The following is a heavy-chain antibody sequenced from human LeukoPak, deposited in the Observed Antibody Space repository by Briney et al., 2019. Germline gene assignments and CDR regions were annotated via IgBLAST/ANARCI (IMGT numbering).Heavy chain of an antibody. D-gene: IGHD6-19*01. J-gene: IGHJ4*02. CDR1: GFTFNNYW. Sequence: PGGSLRLSCVGTGFTFNNYWMNWVRQAPEKGLEWVANIKEDESEIYYVDSVQGRFTISRDNTKNSVYLQMNSLRAEDTAVYYCAGSSGWLFDYWGQGTLVAVSS. V-gene: IGHV3-7*01. CDR2: IKEDESEI. CDR3: AGSSGWLFDY.